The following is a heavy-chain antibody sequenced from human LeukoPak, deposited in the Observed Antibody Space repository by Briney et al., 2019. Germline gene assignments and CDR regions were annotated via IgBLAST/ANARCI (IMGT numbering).Heavy chain of an antibody. Sequence: GGSLRLSCAASGFTVSSNYMSWVRQAPGKGLEWVSVIYSGDNTYYADSVKGRFTISRDISKNTLYLQMNSLRAEDTAVYYCTSTVGALAGDAFDIWGQGTMVTVSS. D-gene: IGHD1-26*01. CDR1: GFTVSSNY. J-gene: IGHJ3*02. CDR3: TSTVGALAGDAFDI. CDR2: IYSGDNT. V-gene: IGHV3-66*01.